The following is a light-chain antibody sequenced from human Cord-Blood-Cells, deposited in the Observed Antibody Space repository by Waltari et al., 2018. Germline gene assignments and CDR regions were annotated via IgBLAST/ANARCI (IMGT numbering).Light chain of an antibody. CDR1: QSISSW. CDR3: QQYNSYSRT. Sequence: DIQMTQSPSTLSASVGDRVTITCRASQSISSWLAWYQQKPGKAPKLLIYKASSLESGVPSRLSGSGSGTEFTLTISSLQPDDFATYYCQQYNSYSRTFGQGTKVESK. V-gene: IGKV1-5*03. J-gene: IGKJ1*01. CDR2: KAS.